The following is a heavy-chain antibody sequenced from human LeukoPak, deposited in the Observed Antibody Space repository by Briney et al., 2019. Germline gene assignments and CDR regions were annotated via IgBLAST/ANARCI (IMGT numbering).Heavy chain of an antibody. CDR3: AREYFSGTSCYGYFDC. D-gene: IGHD2-2*01. CDR2: IKQDGSQI. V-gene: IGHV3-7*01. J-gene: IGHJ4*02. CDR1: GFTFSSYW. Sequence: GGSLRLSCATSGFTFSSYWMSWVRRAPGKGLEGVANIKQDGSQIFYVDSVKGRFTISRDTAKNSLSLQMNSLRAEGTAVYYCAREYFSGTSCYGYFDCWGQGTLVTVSS.